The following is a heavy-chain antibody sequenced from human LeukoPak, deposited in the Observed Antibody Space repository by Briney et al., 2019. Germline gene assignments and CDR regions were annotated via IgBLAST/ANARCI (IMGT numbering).Heavy chain of an antibody. J-gene: IGHJ3*02. CDR1: GFTFSSYG. CDR2: ISYDGSSK. D-gene: IGHD3-16*01. V-gene: IGHV3-33*05. Sequence: GGSLRLSCAASGFTFSSYGMHWVRQAPGKGLEWVAVISYDGSSKDYADSVKGRFTISRDNSKNTLYLQMNSLRAEDTAVYYCAKDYYDQLNDAFDIWGQGTMVTVSS. CDR3: AKDYYDQLNDAFDI.